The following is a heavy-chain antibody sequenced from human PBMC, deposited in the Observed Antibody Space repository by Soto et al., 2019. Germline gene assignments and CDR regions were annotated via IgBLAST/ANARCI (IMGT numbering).Heavy chain of an antibody. D-gene: IGHD3-22*01. Sequence: EVQLVESGGGLVQPGGSLRLSCAASGFTFDDYAVHWVRQAPGKGLEWVSGLSWNSVAIGYADSVKGRFTISRDNAKNSLYLQMNSLRVEDTALYYCAKGPYYSTGYYNFDFWGQGILVTVSS. J-gene: IGHJ4*02. V-gene: IGHV3-9*01. CDR2: LSWNSVAI. CDR3: AKGPYYSTGYYNFDF. CDR1: GFTFDDYA.